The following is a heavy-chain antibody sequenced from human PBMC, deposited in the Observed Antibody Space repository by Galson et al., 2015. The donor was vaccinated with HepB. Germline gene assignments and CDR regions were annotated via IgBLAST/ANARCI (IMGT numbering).Heavy chain of an antibody. CDR1: GFTFSSYA. CDR2: VSDSGGSR. D-gene: IGHD5-24*01. Sequence: SLRLSCAASGFTFSSYAMSWVRQAPGKGLEWVSCVSDSGGSRFYADSVKGRFTISRDNSRNTLYLQMNSLRAEDTAIYYCARGGGEGYEDYTYYVDVWGNGTTVTVSS. J-gene: IGHJ6*03. CDR3: ARGGGEGYEDYTYYVDV. V-gene: IGHV3-23*01.